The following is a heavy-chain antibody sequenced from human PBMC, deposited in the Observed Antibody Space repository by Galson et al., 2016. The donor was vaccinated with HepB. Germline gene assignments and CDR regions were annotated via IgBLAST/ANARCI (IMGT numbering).Heavy chain of an antibody. Sequence: SVKVSCKASGDTFTGYGLSWVRQAPGQGLEWMGWISAYNANTKYAQKVQGRVTMSTDTSTSTAYMELRSLRSDDTAVYYCARGSWDNYYYYGMDVWGQETTVTVSS. D-gene: IGHD3-16*01. CDR1: GDTFTGYG. J-gene: IGHJ6*02. V-gene: IGHV1-18*01. CDR3: ARGSWDNYYYYGMDV. CDR2: ISAYNANT.